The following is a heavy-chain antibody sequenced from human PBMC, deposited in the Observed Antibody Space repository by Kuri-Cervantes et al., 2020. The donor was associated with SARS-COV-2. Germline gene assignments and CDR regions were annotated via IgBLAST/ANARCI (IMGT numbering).Heavy chain of an antibody. CDR1: GYTLTELS. D-gene: IGHD3-22*01. CDR2: FDTEDGDT. Sequence: ASVKVSCKFSGYTLTELSMHWVRQAPGKGLEWMGGFDTEDGDTIYAQKFQGRVTMAEDTSTDTVYMELSSLRSEDTAVYYCATAYRGYHYWYFDLWGRGTLVTVSS. V-gene: IGHV1-24*01. J-gene: IGHJ2*01. CDR3: ATAYRGYHYWYFDL.